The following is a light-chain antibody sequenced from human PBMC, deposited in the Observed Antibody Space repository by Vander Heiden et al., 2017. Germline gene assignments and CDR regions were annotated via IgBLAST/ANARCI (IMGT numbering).Light chain of an antibody. J-gene: IGKJ2*01. CDR3: QQDNSYSLT. Sequence: DIQMTQSPSTLSASVGDRVTITCMASQSISIWLAWYQQKPGKATKLMIYDASSLESGVPSRCGGSGAETEFTLTISSLQPDDFATYYCQQDNSYSLTFGQGTKLEIK. CDR1: QSISIW. CDR2: DAS. V-gene: IGKV1-5*01.